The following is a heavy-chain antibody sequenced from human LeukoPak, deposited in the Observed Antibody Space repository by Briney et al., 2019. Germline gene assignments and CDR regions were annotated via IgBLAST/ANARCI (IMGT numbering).Heavy chain of an antibody. Sequence: ASVKVSCKASGYTFTNYEINSVRQATGHGVEWMGWMTPNSGDTAYAQKFQGRITMTRSTSITTAYMELSGLRSDDTAVYYCARGLGSYDSSELTWPMISFWGQGTQVTVSS. CDR2: MTPNSGDT. J-gene: IGHJ4*02. V-gene: IGHV1-8*01. D-gene: IGHD3-22*01. CDR3: ARGLGSYDSSELTWPMISF. CDR1: GYTFTNYE.